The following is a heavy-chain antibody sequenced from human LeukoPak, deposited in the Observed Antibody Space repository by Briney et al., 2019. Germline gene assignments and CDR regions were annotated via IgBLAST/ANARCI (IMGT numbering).Heavy chain of an antibody. V-gene: IGHV3-73*01. CDR1: GFTFSGSA. D-gene: IGHD3-22*01. CDR3: TIPVRGYYYDSSGLGIDY. CDR2: IRSKANSCAT. Sequence: QPGGSLRLSCAASGFTFSGSAMHWVRQASGKGLEWVGRIRSKANSCATAYAASVKGRFTISRDDSKNTAYLQMNSLKTEDTAVYYCTIPVRGYYYDSSGLGIDYWGQGTLVTVSS. J-gene: IGHJ4*02.